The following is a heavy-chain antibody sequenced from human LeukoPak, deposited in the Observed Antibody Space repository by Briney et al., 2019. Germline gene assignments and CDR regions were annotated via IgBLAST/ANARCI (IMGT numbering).Heavy chain of an antibody. CDR3: AKSGDYGSGSYFWVDP. CDR1: GFTFSSYG. Sequence: PGRSLRLSCAASGFTFSSYGMHWVRQAPGKGLEWVAVISYDGSNKYYADSVKGRFTISRDNSKNTLYLQMNSLRAEDTAVYYCAKSGDYGSGSYFWVDPWGQGTLVTVSS. D-gene: IGHD3-10*01. CDR2: ISYDGSNK. J-gene: IGHJ5*02. V-gene: IGHV3-30*18.